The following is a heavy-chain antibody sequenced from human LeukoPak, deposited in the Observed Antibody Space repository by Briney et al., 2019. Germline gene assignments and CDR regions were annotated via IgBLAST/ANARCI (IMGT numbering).Heavy chain of an antibody. V-gene: IGHV3-64*04. CDR2: ISYNGIST. CDR1: GFTFSSYA. D-gene: IGHD3-3*01. CDR3: ARDQRITIFGVVTSYGMDV. Sequence: GGSLRLSRSASGFTFSSYAMDWVRQAPGKGLEYVSGISYNGISTDYADSVKGRFTISRDNSKNTLYLQMNSLRAEDTAVYYCARDQRITIFGVVTSYGMDVWGQGTTVTVSS. J-gene: IGHJ6*02.